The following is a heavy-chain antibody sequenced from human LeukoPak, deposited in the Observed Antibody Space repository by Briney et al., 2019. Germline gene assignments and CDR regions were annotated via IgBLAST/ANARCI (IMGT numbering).Heavy chain of an antibody. D-gene: IGHD2-8*02. CDR3: ARAGGAWSYYFDY. CDR1: SGSITSSY. V-gene: IGHV4-4*07. CDR2: IYGSGST. J-gene: IGHJ4*02. Sequence: SETLSLTCTVSSGSITSSYWTWIRQPAGKGLEWIGRIYGSGSTNYNPSLESRVTMSVDTSKKQFSLKLNSVTAADTAVYFCARAGGAWSYYFDYWGQGALITVSS.